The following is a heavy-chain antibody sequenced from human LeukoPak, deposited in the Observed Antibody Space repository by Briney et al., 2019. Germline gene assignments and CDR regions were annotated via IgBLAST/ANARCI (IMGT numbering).Heavy chain of an antibody. CDR1: GGSISSYY. Sequence: SETLSLTCTVSGGSISSYYWSWLRQPPGKELEWIGYINYSGSTNYNPSLKSRVTISVDTSKNQFSLKLSSVTAADTAVYYCARYQKGGGAFDIWGQGTMVTVSS. CDR3: ARYQKGGGAFDI. V-gene: IGHV4-59*01. D-gene: IGHD2-2*01. J-gene: IGHJ3*02. CDR2: INYSGST.